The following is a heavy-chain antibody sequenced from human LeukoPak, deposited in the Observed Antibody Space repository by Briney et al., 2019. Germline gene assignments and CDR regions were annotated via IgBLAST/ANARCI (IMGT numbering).Heavy chain of an antibody. D-gene: IGHD5-18*01. CDR1: GFTFSSYS. Sequence: GGSLRLSCVASGFTFSSYSMNWVRQAPGKGLEWVSSISSSSSYIYYADSVKGRFTISRDNAKNSLYLQMNSLRAEDTAVYYCARDQYSYGYEFDYWGQGTLVTVSS. CDR2: ISSSSSYI. V-gene: IGHV3-21*01. J-gene: IGHJ4*02. CDR3: ARDQYSYGYEFDY.